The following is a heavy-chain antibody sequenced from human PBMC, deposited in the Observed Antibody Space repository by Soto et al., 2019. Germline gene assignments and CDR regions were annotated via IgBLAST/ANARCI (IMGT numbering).Heavy chain of an antibody. J-gene: IGHJ4*02. Sequence: PSETLSLTCTVSGGSISSYYWSWIRQPPGKGLEWIGYIYYSGSTNYNPSLKSRVTISVDTSKNQFSLKLSSVTAADTAVYYCARVPGSNQWLKREYYFDYWGQGTLVTVS. CDR3: ARVPGSNQWLKREYYFDY. CDR2: IYYSGST. D-gene: IGHD6-19*01. CDR1: GGSISSYY. V-gene: IGHV4-59*01.